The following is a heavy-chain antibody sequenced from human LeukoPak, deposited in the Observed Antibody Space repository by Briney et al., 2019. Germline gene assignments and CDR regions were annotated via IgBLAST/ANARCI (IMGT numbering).Heavy chain of an antibody. CDR1: DGSISSYF. V-gene: IGHV4-59*01. J-gene: IGHJ4*02. CDR3: AREGKSYGYRPVDI. D-gene: IGHD5-18*01. Sequence: SETLSLICTVSDGSISSYFWTWIRQPPGKGLEWIGYIYKSGSTIYNPSLKSRVTILLDTSKNQFSLKLSSLTAADTAIYYCAREGKSYGYRPVDIWGQGTLVTVSS. CDR2: IYKSGST.